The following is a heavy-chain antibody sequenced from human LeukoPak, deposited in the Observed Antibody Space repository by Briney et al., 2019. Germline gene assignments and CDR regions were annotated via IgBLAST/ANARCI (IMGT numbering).Heavy chain of an antibody. Sequence: SETLSLTCTVSGGSISSYYWSWIRQPPGKGLEWIGYIYYSGSTNYNPSLESRVTISVDTSKNQFSLKLSSVTAADTAVYYCASLMLIAVGYDYWGQGNLVTVSS. D-gene: IGHD3-16*01. J-gene: IGHJ4*02. CDR2: IYYSGST. V-gene: IGHV4-59*01. CDR3: ASLMLIAVGYDY. CDR1: GGSISSYY.